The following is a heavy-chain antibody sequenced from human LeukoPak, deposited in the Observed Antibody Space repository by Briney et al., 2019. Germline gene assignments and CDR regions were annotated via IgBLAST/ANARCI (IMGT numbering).Heavy chain of an antibody. V-gene: IGHV7-4-1*02. CDR3: ARDRGIAAPLYDC. CDR2: INTNTGNP. Sequence: GASEKVSCKASGYTFTSYGISWVRQAPGQGLEWMGLINTNTGNPTYAQGFTGRFVFSLDTSVNTAYLEISSLKAEDSAIYYCARDRGIAAPLYDCWGQGTLVTVSS. D-gene: IGHD6-13*01. CDR1: GYTFTSYG. J-gene: IGHJ4*02.